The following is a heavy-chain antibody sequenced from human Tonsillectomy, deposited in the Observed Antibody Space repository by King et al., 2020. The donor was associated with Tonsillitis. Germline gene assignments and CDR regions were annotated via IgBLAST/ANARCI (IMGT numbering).Heavy chain of an antibody. V-gene: IGHV4-61*01. J-gene: IGHJ5*02. CDR1: GGSVSSGSYF. CDR2: IYYSGCT. Sequence: QLQESGPGLGKSSETLSLTCTVSGGSVSSGSYFWSWIRQPPGKGLEWIWYIYYSGCTNYNPSLESRVSISVDTSKNQFSLRLSSVTAADTAVYHCARGGYCTNGVCYPYNWFDPWGQGTLVTVSS. CDR3: ARGGYCTNGVCYPYNWFDP. D-gene: IGHD2-8*01.